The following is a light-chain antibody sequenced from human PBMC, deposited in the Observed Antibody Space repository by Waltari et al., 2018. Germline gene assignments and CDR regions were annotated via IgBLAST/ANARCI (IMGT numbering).Light chain of an antibody. V-gene: IGLV1-51*01. J-gene: IGLJ2*01. Sequence: QSMLTQPPSVSAAPGQEVTISCSGSTSNIGNNYVSWYQQVPGTAAKPRIYDNYERPSGIPYRFYGSKSGTSATLDITGLQTGDEADYYCATWDTSLSGGVFGGGTKLTVL. CDR3: ATWDTSLSGGV. CDR1: TSNIGNNY. CDR2: DNY.